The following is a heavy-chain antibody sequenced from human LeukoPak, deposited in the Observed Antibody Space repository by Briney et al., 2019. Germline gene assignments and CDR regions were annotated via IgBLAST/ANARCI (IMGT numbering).Heavy chain of an antibody. D-gene: IGHD1-26*01. CDR3: AKGGARLHSYYFDY. J-gene: IGHJ4*02. CDR2: ISGSGGST. Sequence: GGSLRLSCAASGFTFSSYGMSWVRQAPGKGLEWVSAISGSGGSTYYADSVKGRFTISRDNAKNSLYLQMNSLRAEDTAVFYCAKGGARLHSYYFDYWGQGTLVTVSS. CDR1: GFTFSSYG. V-gene: IGHV3-23*01.